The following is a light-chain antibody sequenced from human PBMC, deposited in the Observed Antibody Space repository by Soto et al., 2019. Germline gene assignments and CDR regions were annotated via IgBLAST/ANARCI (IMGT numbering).Light chain of an antibody. V-gene: IGLV2-8*01. CDR1: SSDVGTYNY. CDR2: EVS. Sequence: QSALTQPPSASGSPGQSVTISCTRTSSDVGTYNYVSWYQQHPGKAPILMIYEVSKRPSGVPDRFSGSKSGNTASLTVSGLQAEDEADYYCSFFVGSNNLGVFGGGTKLTVL. J-gene: IGLJ3*02. CDR3: SFFVGSNNLGV.